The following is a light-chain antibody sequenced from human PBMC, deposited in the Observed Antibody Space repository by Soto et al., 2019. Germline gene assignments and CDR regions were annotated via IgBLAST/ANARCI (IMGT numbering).Light chain of an antibody. Sequence: QSVLTQPPSMSAAPGQKVTISCSGSSSNIGNNYVSWYQQLPGTAPKLLIYHNNERPSGIPDRFSTSKSGASATLGITGLQTGDEADYYCGTWDSSLSAVVLGGGTKLTVL. J-gene: IGLJ2*01. CDR3: GTWDSSLSAVV. V-gene: IGLV1-51*01. CDR2: HNN. CDR1: SSNIGNNY.